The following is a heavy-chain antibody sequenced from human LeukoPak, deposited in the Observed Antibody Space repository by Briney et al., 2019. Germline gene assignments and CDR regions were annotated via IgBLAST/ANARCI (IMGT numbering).Heavy chain of an antibody. CDR1: SFTFSNYG. J-gene: IGHJ4*02. D-gene: IGHD1-26*01. V-gene: IGHV3-33*01. CDR2: IGHDGNYI. CDR3: ARDRGSHYLDY. Sequence: GGSLRLSCAASSFTFSNYGMYWVRQAPGKGLEWVAVIGHDGNYIYYGDSVKGRFTISRDNSKNTLYLQMNCLRAEDTAVYFCARDRGSHYLDYWGQGTLVTVSS.